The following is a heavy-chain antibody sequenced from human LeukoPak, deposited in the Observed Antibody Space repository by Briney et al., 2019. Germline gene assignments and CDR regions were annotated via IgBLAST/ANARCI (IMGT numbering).Heavy chain of an antibody. V-gene: IGHV1-2*02. CDR3: AGVPADLGWFDP. J-gene: IGHJ5*02. CDR1: GYTFTGYY. D-gene: IGHD2-2*01. CDR2: IRPNSGGT. Sequence: ASVKGSCKATGYTFTGYYMHWVQQAPGQGLEWMGWIRPNSGGTNYAQKFQGRVTMTRDTSISTAYMELSRLRCDDTAVYYCAGVPADLGWFDPWGQGTLVTVSS.